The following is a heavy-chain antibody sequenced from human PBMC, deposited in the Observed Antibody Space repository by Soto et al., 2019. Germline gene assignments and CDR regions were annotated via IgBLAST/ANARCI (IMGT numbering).Heavy chain of an antibody. J-gene: IGHJ4*02. Sequence: GGSLRLSCAASGFTFRSYGMHWVRQAPGKGLEWVAVTWYDGSQTYYADSVKGRFTISRDNSKSALFLQMDSLRAEDTAIYYCARYNSGHSDYWGQGTLVTVSS. CDR3: ARYNSGHSDY. CDR1: GFTFRSYG. V-gene: IGHV3-33*01. CDR2: TWYDGSQT. D-gene: IGHD1-1*01.